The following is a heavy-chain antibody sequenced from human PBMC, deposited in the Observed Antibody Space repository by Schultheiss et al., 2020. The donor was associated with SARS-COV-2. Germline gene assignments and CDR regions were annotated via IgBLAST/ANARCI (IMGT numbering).Heavy chain of an antibody. J-gene: IGHJ4*02. V-gene: IGHV4-59*12. Sequence: SQTLSLTCTVSGGSISSYYWSWIRQPPGKGLEWIGYIYYSGSTNYNPSLKSRVIISVGTSKDQFSLKLSSVTAADTAVYYCARAQSVTTYYDFLSAENYFDYWGQGTLVTVSS. D-gene: IGHD3-3*01. CDR2: IYYSGST. CDR1: GGSISSYY. CDR3: ARAQSVTTYYDFLSAENYFDY.